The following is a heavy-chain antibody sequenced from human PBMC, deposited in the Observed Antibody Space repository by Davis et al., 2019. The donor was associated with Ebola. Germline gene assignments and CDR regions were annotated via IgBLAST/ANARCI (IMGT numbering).Heavy chain of an antibody. Sequence: AASVKVSCKASGYTFTTYDINWVRQATGRGLEWMGWMNPDSGNTGYAQKFQGRVTMTRDTSITTAYMELSSLSSDDTAVYYCTRGIARRRSGSWFDPWGQGTPVTVSS. CDR1: GYTFTTYD. V-gene: IGHV1-8*01. D-gene: IGHD2-15*01. CDR2: MNPDSGNT. J-gene: IGHJ5*02. CDR3: TRGIARRRSGSWFDP.